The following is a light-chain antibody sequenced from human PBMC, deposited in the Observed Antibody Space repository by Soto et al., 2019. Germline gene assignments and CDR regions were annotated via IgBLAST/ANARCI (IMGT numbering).Light chain of an antibody. CDR3: CSYAGSYTLV. J-gene: IGLJ2*01. CDR1: SSDVGGYNY. V-gene: IGLV2-11*01. Sequence: QSVLTQPRSVSGSPGQSVNISCTGTSSDVGGYNYVSWYQQHPGKAPKLMIYDVSKRPSGVPDRFSGSKSGNTASLTISGLQAEDEADYYCCSYAGSYTLVFGGGTKVTVL. CDR2: DVS.